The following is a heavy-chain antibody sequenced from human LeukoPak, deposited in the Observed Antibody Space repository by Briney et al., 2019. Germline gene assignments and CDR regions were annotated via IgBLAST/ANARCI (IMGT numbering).Heavy chain of an antibody. D-gene: IGHD2-2*01. Sequence: PSETLSLTCTVSGGSISSSSYYWGWIRQPPGKGLGWIGSIYYSGSTYYNPSLKSRVTISVDTSKNQFSLKLSSVTAADTAVYYCARRMPYCSSTSCHRYYFDYWGQGTLVTVSS. J-gene: IGHJ4*02. V-gene: IGHV4-39*01. CDR1: GGSISSSSYY. CDR3: ARRMPYCSSTSCHRYYFDY. CDR2: IYYSGST.